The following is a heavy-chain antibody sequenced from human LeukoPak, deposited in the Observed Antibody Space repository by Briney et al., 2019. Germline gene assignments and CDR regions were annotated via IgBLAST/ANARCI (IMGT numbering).Heavy chain of an antibody. J-gene: IGHJ4*02. V-gene: IGHV1-69*01. D-gene: IGHD4-17*01. CDR3: ASIGTVTKDRESY. CDR1: GGTFSSYA. Sequence: GFSVKVSCKASGGTFSSYAISWVRQAPGQGLEWMGGIIPIFGTANYAQKFQGRVTITADESTSTAYMELSSLRSEDTAVYYCASIGTVTKDRESYWGQGTLVTVSS. CDR2: IIPIFGTA.